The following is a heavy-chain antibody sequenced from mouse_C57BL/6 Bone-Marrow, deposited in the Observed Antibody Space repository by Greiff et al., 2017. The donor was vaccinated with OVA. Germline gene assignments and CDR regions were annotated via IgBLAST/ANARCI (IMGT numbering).Heavy chain of an antibody. J-gene: IGHJ3*01. CDR2: IYPRRGNT. Sequence: QVQLQQSGAELARPGASVKLSCKASGYTFTSYGISWVKQRTGKGLEWIGEIYPRRGNTYYNEKFTGKATLTAAKSTSTAYMELRSLTSEDAAVYFCSRPRKSYYNGSRWFSYWGQGALVTVAA. CDR3: SRPRKSYYNGSRWFSY. V-gene: IGHV1-81*01. D-gene: IGHD1-1*01. CDR1: GYTFTSYG.